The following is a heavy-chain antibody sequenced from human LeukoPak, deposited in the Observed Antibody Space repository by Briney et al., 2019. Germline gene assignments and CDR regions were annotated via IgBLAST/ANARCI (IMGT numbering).Heavy chain of an antibody. CDR2: IWYDGSNK. Sequence: PGGSLRLSCAASGFTFSSYAMSWVRQAPGKGLEWVAVIWYDGSNKYYADSVKGRFTISRDNSKNTLYLQMNSLRAEDTAVYYCARASYCSSTSCYRFDYWGQGTLVTVSS. CDR3: ARASYCSSTSCYRFDY. J-gene: IGHJ4*02. D-gene: IGHD2-2*01. V-gene: IGHV3-33*08. CDR1: GFTFSSYA.